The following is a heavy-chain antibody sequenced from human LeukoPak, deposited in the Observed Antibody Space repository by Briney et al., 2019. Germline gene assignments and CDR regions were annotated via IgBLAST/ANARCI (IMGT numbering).Heavy chain of an antibody. Sequence: ASVKVSCKASGYTFTTYGISWVRQAPGQGLEWMGWISAYNGNTNYAQNLQGRVTMTTDTSTSTAYMELRSLRSDDTAVYYCARERRYCSSTSCYWVAFDIWGQGTMVTVSS. CDR1: GYTFTTYG. J-gene: IGHJ3*02. D-gene: IGHD2-2*01. CDR3: ARERRYCSSTSCYWVAFDI. V-gene: IGHV1-18*01. CDR2: ISAYNGNT.